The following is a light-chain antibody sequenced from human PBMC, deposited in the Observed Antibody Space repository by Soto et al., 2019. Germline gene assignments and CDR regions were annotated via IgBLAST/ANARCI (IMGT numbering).Light chain of an antibody. Sequence: DIQMTQSPSTLSASVGDRVTITCRASQSISSWLAWYQQKPGKAPKLLIYDASSLESGVPSRFSGSGSGTEFTLTISSLQPDDFATYYCQQYNRSSLYTFAQGTKLEIK. CDR1: QSISSW. V-gene: IGKV1-5*01. CDR3: QQYNRSSLYT. J-gene: IGKJ2*01. CDR2: DAS.